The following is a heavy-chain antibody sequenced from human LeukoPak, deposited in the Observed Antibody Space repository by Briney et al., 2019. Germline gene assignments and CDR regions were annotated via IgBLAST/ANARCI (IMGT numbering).Heavy chain of an antibody. CDR1: GYSFTSYW. D-gene: IGHD2-2*01. V-gene: IGHV5-10-1*01. J-gene: IGHJ5*02. CDR2: IDPSDSYT. CDR3: ARQNCSSISCYDGWFGP. Sequence: GESLRISCKGSGYSFTSYWISWVRQMPGKGLEWMGRIDPSDSYTNYSPPFQGHVTISADRSISTAYLQWSSLKASDTAMYYCARQNCSSISCYDGWFGPWGQGTLVTVSS.